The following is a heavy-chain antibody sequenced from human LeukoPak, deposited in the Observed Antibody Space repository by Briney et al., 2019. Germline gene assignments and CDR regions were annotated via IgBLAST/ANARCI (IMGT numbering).Heavy chain of an antibody. Sequence: PSETLSLTCAVSGYSISSGYYWGWIRQPPGKGLEWIGSIYHSGSTYYNPSLKSRVTISVDTSKNQFSLKLSSVTAADTAVYYCARHKAPPFYYDSSGYYHPSNWFDPWGQGTLVTVSS. CDR2: IYHSGST. CDR3: ARHKAPPFYYDSSGYYHPSNWFDP. CDR1: GYSISSGYY. D-gene: IGHD3-22*01. J-gene: IGHJ5*02. V-gene: IGHV4-38-2*01.